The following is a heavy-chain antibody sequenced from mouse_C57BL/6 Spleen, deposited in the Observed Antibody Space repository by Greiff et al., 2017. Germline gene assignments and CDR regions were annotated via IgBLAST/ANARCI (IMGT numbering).Heavy chain of an antibody. CDR3: AVGDGYYSFAY. CDR2: ISYDGSN. Sequence: EVKLVESGPGLVKPSQSLSLTCSVTGYSITSGYYWNWIRQFPGNKLEWMGYISYDGSNNYNPSLKNRISITRDTSKNQFFLKLNSVTTEDTATYYCAVGDGYYSFAYWGQGTLVTVSA. J-gene: IGHJ3*01. V-gene: IGHV3-6*01. CDR1: GYSITSGYY. D-gene: IGHD2-3*01.